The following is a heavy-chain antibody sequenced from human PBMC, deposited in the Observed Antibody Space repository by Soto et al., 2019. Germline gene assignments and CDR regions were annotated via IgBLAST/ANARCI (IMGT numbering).Heavy chain of an antibody. D-gene: IGHD3-22*01. Sequence: SETLSLTCAVSGGSISSGGYSWSWIRQPPGKGLEWIGYIYHSGSTDYNPSLKSRVTISVDRSKNQFSLKLSSVTAADTAVYYCASHRGYYDSSGFDYWGQGTLVTVSS. CDR1: GGSISSGGYS. CDR3: ASHRGYYDSSGFDY. V-gene: IGHV4-30-2*01. CDR2: IYHSGST. J-gene: IGHJ4*02.